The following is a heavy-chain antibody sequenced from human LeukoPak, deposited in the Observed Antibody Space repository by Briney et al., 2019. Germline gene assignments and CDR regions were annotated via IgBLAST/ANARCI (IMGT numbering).Heavy chain of an antibody. D-gene: IGHD5-24*01. J-gene: IGHJ4*02. CDR1: GGSLNNGGYY. V-gene: IGHV4-31*03. CDR2: IYYSGSS. CDR3: ARNRDGYNSFDY. Sequence: TLSLTCTVSGGSLNNGGYYWSWIRQHPGKGLGWIGYIYYSGSSYYNPSLRSRVTISVDTSKNHFSLKLSSVTAADTAVYCARNRDGYNSFDYWGQGTLVTVSS.